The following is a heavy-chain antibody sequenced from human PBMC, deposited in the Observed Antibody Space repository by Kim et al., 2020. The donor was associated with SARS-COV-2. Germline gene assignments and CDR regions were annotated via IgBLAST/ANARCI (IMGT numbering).Heavy chain of an antibody. Sequence: SETLSLTCTVSGGSISSYYWSWIRQPPGKGLEWIGYIYYSGSNNYNPSLKSRVTISVDTSKNQFSLKLSSVTAADTAVYYCARARFGEYADYWGQGTLVTVSS. CDR3: ARARFGEYADY. CDR2: IYYSGSN. V-gene: IGHV4-59*13. D-gene: IGHD3-10*01. J-gene: IGHJ4*02. CDR1: GGSISSYY.